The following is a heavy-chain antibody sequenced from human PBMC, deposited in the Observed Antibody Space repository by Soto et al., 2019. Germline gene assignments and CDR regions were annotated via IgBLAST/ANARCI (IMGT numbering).Heavy chain of an antibody. D-gene: IGHD3-10*01. CDR2: IYWDDSK. V-gene: IGHV2-5*02. Sequence: QITLKESGPTLVKPTQTLTLTCTFSGFSLSTSGVGVGWIRQPPGKALEWLAVIYWDDSKTYSPSLKSRLTIPNDTSRYQVGLTMTNMDPVDTATYYCAHKGSGSRAIDYWGQGALVTVSS. CDR1: GFSLSTSGVG. J-gene: IGHJ4*02. CDR3: AHKGSGSRAIDY.